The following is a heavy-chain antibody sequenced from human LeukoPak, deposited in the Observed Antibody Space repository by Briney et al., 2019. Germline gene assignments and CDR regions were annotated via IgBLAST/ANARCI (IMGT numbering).Heavy chain of an antibody. Sequence: SETLSLTCAVYGGSFSGYYRSWIRQPPGKGLEWIGEINHSGSTNYNPSLKSRATISVDTSKNQFSLKLSSVTAADTAVYYCAKGARALIAAAGTNNWFDPWGQGTLVTVSS. J-gene: IGHJ5*02. CDR2: INHSGST. V-gene: IGHV4-34*01. CDR3: AKGARALIAAAGTNNWFDP. CDR1: GGSFSGYY. D-gene: IGHD6-13*01.